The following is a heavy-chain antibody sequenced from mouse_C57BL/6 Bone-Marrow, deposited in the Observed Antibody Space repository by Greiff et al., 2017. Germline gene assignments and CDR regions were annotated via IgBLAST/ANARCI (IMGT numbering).Heavy chain of an antibody. CDR1: GYTFTSYG. CDR3: ARGHYGSSPFAY. V-gene: IGHV1-81*01. D-gene: IGHD1-1*01. Sequence: QVQLQQSGAELARPGASVKLSCKASGYTFTSYGISWVKQRTGQGLEWIGEIYPRSGNTYYNEKFKGKATLTADKSSSTAYMELRSLTSEDSAVEFCARGHYGSSPFAYWGQGTLVTVSA. CDR2: IYPRSGNT. J-gene: IGHJ3*01.